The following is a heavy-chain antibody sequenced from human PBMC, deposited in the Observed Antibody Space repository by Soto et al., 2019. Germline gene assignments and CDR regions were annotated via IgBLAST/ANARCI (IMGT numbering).Heavy chain of an antibody. CDR3: ARQVVDGTVTGTGSFDY. D-gene: IGHD3-10*01. V-gene: IGHV4-34*01. J-gene: IGHJ4*02. CDR2: INHSGST. CDR1: GGSFSGYY. Sequence: PSDTLSLTCAVYGGSFSGYYWSWIRQPPGKGLEWIGEINHSGSTNYNPSLKSRVTISVDASKNQFSLKLSSVTAADTAVYYCARQVVDGTVTGTGSFDYWGQGTLVTVSS.